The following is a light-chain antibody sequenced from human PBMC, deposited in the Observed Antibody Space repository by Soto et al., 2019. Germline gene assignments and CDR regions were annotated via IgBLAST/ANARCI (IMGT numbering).Light chain of an antibody. Sequence: IQITQSPSSLSASVGDRVTITYRATQSISSYLNWYHHKPGKAPMLLIYAEASLQTGVPSRFSGSRSGTDFSLTSSSLQRDDFSIYYCQRTDSFPRTFDKGNKVEMK. V-gene: IGKV1-39*01. CDR3: QRTDSFPRT. CDR1: QSISSY. J-gene: IGKJ1*01. CDR2: AEA.